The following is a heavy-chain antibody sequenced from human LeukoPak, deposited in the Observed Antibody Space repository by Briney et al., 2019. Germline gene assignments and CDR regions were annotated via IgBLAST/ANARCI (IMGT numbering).Heavy chain of an antibody. J-gene: IGHJ4*02. V-gene: IGHV4-59*08. CDR2: IFYTGNT. D-gene: IGHD3-9*01. Sequence: SETLSLTCTVSGGSINGYYWGWIRQPPGKGLEWIGHIFYTGNTNYNPSLRSRVSISVDTSKNQFSLKVRSVTAADTAVYYCGRHDFDTTGWIDSWGQGALVTVSS. CDR1: GGSINGYY. CDR3: GRHDFDTTGWIDS.